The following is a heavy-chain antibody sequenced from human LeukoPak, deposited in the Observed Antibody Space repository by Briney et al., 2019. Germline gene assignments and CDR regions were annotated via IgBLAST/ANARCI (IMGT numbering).Heavy chain of an antibody. J-gene: IGHJ2*01. CDR2: IYHSGST. D-gene: IGHD2-15*01. CDR3: ARDPGSPRGYFDL. V-gene: IGHV4-30-2*01. Sequence: SQTLSLTCAVSGVSISSGGYSWSWIRQPPGKGLEWIGYIYHSGSTYYNPSLKSRVTISVDRSKNQFSLKLSSMTAADTAVYYCARDPGSPRGYFDLWGRGTLVTVSS. CDR1: GVSISSGGYS.